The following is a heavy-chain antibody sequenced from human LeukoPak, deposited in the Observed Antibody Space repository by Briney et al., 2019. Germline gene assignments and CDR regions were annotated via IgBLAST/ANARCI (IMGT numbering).Heavy chain of an antibody. CDR1: GGTFSSYA. Sequence: GASVKVSCKASGGTFSSYAISWVRQAPGQGLEWMGGIIPIFGTANYAQKFQGRVTITADESTSTAYMELSSLRSEDTAVYYCARLKGKGPSSSWYSADYWGQGTLVTVSS. J-gene: IGHJ4*02. CDR2: IIPIFGTA. V-gene: IGHV1-69*13. D-gene: IGHD6-13*01. CDR3: ARLKGKGPSSSWYSADY.